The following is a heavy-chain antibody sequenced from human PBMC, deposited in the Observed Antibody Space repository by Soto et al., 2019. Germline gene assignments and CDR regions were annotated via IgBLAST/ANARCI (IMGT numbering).Heavy chain of an antibody. J-gene: IGHJ6*02. D-gene: IGHD1-26*01. V-gene: IGHV3-30*18. CDR1: GFTFSSYG. CDR3: AKDVGGSYTGMDV. CDR2: ISYDGSNK. Sequence: QVQLVESGGGVVQPGRSLRLSCAASGFTFSSYGMHWVRQAPGKGLEWVAVISYDGSNKYYADSVKGRFTISRDNSKNTLYLQMNSLRAEDTAVYYCAKDVGGSYTGMDVWGQGTTVTVSS.